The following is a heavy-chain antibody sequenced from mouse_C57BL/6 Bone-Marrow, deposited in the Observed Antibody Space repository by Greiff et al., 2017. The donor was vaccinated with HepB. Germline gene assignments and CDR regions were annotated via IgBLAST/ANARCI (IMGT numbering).Heavy chain of an antibody. J-gene: IGHJ3*01. V-gene: IGHV1-5*01. CDR2: IYPGNSDT. CDR3: TGPPAFAY. Sequence: VQLQQSGTVLVRPGASVKMSCKTSGYTFTSYWMHWVKQRPGQGLEWVGAIYPGNSDTSYNQKFKGKAKLTADTSASTAYMELSSLTNEDSAVDYCTGPPAFAYWGQGTLVTVSS. CDR1: GYTFTSYW.